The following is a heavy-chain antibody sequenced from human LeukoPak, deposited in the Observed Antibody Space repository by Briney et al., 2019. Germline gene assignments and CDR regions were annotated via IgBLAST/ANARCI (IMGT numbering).Heavy chain of an antibody. V-gene: IGHV4-34*01. Sequence: PSETLSLTCAVYGGSFSGYYWSWIRQPPGKGLEWIGEINHSGSTNYNPSLKSRVTISVDTSKNQFSLKLSSVTAADTAVYYCAGIRVLSGFGGSPPPWGQGTLVTVSS. CDR1: GGSFSGYY. D-gene: IGHD3-10*01. CDR3: AGIRVLSGFGGSPPP. J-gene: IGHJ5*02. CDR2: INHSGST.